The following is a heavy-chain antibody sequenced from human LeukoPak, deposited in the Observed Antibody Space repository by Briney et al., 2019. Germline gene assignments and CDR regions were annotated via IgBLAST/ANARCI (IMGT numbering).Heavy chain of an antibody. V-gene: IGHV4-39*07. D-gene: IGHD6-13*01. J-gene: IGHJ4*02. CDR3: ARGGIAAAGPHLPLDY. CDR1: GGSISSSSCY. CDR2: IYYSGST. Sequence: SETLSLTCTVSGGSISSSSCYWGWIRQPPGKGLEWIGSIYYSGSTYYNPSLKSRVTISVDTSKNQFSLKLSSVTAADTAVYYCARGGIAAAGPHLPLDYWGQGTLVTVSS.